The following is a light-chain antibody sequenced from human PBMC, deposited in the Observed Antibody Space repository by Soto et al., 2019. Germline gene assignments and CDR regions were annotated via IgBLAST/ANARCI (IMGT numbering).Light chain of an antibody. Sequence: QSALTQPASVSGSPGQSIAISCTGTRSDVGAYNYVSWYQQHPGKAPKLMISEVTNRPSGVSDRFSGSKSGNTASLTISDLQAEDEADYYCSSFTSRFTFVFGTGTKLTVL. J-gene: IGLJ1*01. CDR3: SSFTSRFTFV. CDR1: RSDVGAYNY. CDR2: EVT. V-gene: IGLV2-14*01.